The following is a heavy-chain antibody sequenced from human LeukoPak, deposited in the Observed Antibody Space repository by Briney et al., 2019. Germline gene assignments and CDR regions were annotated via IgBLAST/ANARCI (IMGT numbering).Heavy chain of an antibody. D-gene: IGHD2/OR15-2a*01. CDR2: ISGYNGNT. Sequence: ASAKVSCKASGYTFTSYGISWVRQAPGQGLEWMGWISGYNGNTIYAQKLQGRVSMNTDTSTSTAYMDLRSLRSDDTAVYYCARDYCNNPTCHTREFDYWGQGTLVTVSS. V-gene: IGHV1-18*01. CDR1: GYTFTSYG. J-gene: IGHJ4*02. CDR3: ARDYCNNPTCHTREFDY.